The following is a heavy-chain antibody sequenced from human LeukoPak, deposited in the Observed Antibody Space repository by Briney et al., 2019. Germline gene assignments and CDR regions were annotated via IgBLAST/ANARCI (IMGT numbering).Heavy chain of an antibody. CDR3: ARIAGYCSSTSCYAFDI. Sequence: GESLKISCKGSGYSFTSYWIGWVRQMPGKGLEWMGIIYAGDSDTRYSPSVQGQVTISADKSISTAYLQWSSLKASDTAMYYCARIAGYCSSTSCYAFDIWGQGTMVTVSS. CDR2: IYAGDSDT. CDR1: GYSFTSYW. V-gene: IGHV5-51*01. J-gene: IGHJ3*02. D-gene: IGHD2-2*01.